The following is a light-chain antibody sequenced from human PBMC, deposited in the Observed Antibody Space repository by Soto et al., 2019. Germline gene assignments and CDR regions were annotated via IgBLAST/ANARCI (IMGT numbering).Light chain of an antibody. V-gene: IGLV2-14*03. CDR3: SSYTSSSNVV. J-gene: IGLJ2*01. Sequence: QSALTQPASVSGSPGQSITISCTGTSSDVGGYNYVSWYQQHPGKAPILLIYDVSSRPSGVSNRFSGSKSGNTASLTISGLQAEDEADYYCSSYTSSSNVVFGGGTKLTVL. CDR1: SSDVGGYNY. CDR2: DVS.